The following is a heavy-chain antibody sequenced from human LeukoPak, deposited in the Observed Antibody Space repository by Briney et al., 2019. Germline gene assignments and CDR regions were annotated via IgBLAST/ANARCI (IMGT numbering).Heavy chain of an antibody. D-gene: IGHD3-10*01. CDR1: GGTFSSYA. CDR2: IFPIFGTA. J-gene: IGHJ4*02. CDR3: ARDVLDMVRGVDQYYFDY. V-gene: IGHV1-69*13. Sequence: SVKVSCKASGGTFSSYATSWVRQAPGQGLEWMGGIFPIFGTANYAQKFQGRVTTTADESTSTAYMELSSLRSEDTAVYYCARDVLDMVRGVDQYYFDYWGQGTLVTVSS.